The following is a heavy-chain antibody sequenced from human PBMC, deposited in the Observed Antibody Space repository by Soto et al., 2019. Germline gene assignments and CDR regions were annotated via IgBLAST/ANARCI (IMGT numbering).Heavy chain of an antibody. CDR1: GYTFTSYA. D-gene: IGHD6-19*01. V-gene: IGHV1-3*01. Sequence: ASVKVSCKASGYTFTSYAMHWVRQAPGQRLEWMGWINAGNGNTKYSQKFQGRVTITRDTSASTAYMELSSLRSEDTAVYYCARKWEQWLRPDDWGQGNLVTVSS. J-gene: IGHJ4*02. CDR3: ARKWEQWLRPDD. CDR2: INAGNGNT.